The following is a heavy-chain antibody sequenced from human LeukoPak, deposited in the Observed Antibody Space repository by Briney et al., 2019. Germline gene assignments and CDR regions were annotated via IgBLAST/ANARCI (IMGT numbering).Heavy chain of an antibody. CDR3: ARRSHPGSGYYYFDY. Sequence: GESLKISCKGSGYSFTSYWIGWVRQMPGKGLEWMGVIYPGDSDTRYSPSFQGQVTISADKSISTAYLQWSSLKASDTAMYYCARRSHPGSGYYYFDYWGQGTLVTVSS. D-gene: IGHD3-22*01. J-gene: IGHJ4*02. CDR2: IYPGDSDT. V-gene: IGHV5-51*01. CDR1: GYSFTSYW.